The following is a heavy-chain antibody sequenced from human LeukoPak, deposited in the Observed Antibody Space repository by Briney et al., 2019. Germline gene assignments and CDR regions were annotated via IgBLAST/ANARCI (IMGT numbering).Heavy chain of an antibody. V-gene: IGHV3-33*01. CDR1: GFTFSSYG. Sequence: GRSLRLSCAAPGFTFSSYGMHWVRQAPGKGLEWVAVIWYDGSNKYYADSVKGRFTISRDNSKNTLYLQMNSLRAEDTAVYYCARDLAVAGTSEYFQHWGQGTLVTVSS. CDR3: ARDLAVAGTSEYFQH. D-gene: IGHD6-19*01. J-gene: IGHJ1*01. CDR2: IWYDGSNK.